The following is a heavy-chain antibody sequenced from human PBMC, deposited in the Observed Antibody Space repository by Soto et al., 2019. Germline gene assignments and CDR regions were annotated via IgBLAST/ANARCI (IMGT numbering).Heavy chain of an antibody. CDR3: ASTYSTSWYWFDT. D-gene: IGHD6-13*01. V-gene: IGHV2-26*04. Sequence: QVTVKESGPVLVKPTETLTLTCTVSGFSLSNAGLGVSWVRQPPRKALEWLAHIFSNDEKSYSTSLKSRLTISKDTSKSQVVLTMTNMDPVDTATYYCASTYSTSWYWFDTWGQGTLVTVSS. J-gene: IGHJ5*02. CDR1: GFSLSNAGLG. CDR2: IFSNDEK.